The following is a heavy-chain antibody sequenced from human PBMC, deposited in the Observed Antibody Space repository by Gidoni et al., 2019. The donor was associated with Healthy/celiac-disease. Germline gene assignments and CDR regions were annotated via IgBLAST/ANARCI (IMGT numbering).Heavy chain of an antibody. D-gene: IGHD6-19*01. CDR3: AKDIGQWLVPRGKGAFDI. CDR1: GFTFDDYA. J-gene: IGHJ3*02. Sequence: EVQLVESGGGLVQHGRSLRLSCAASGFTFDDYAMHWVRQAPEKGLEWVSSIRWNSGSIGYADSVKGRFTISRDNAKNSLYLQMNSLRAEDTALYYCAKDIGQWLVPRGKGAFDIWGQGTMVTVSS. V-gene: IGHV3-9*01. CDR2: IRWNSGSI.